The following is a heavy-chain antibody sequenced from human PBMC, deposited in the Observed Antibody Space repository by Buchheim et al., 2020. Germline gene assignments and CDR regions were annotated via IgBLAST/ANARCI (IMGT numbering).Heavy chain of an antibody. J-gene: IGHJ6*02. CDR2: MNPNSGNT. Sequence: QVQLVQSGAEVKKPGASVKVSCKASGYTFTSYDINWVRQATGQGLEWMGWMNPNSGNTGYAQKFQGRVTMTRNTSISTAYMELSSLRSEDTAVYYCARAYCSGGSCYRRRHYYYGMDVWGQGTT. CDR1: GYTFTSYD. V-gene: IGHV1-8*01. D-gene: IGHD2-15*01. CDR3: ARAYCSGGSCYRRRHYYYGMDV.